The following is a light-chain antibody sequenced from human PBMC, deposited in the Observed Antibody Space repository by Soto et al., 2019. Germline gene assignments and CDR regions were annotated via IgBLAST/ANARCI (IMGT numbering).Light chain of an antibody. V-gene: IGLV2-14*01. CDR2: EVS. J-gene: IGLJ3*02. CDR1: SSDVGAYNY. Sequence: QSALTQPASVSGSPGQSITISCTGTSSDVGAYNYVSWYQHHPGKAPKVMIFEVSNRPSGVSNRFSGSKSGDMASLTISGLQAEDEADYYCASYTSVVTLVFGGGTKVTVL. CDR3: ASYTSVVTLV.